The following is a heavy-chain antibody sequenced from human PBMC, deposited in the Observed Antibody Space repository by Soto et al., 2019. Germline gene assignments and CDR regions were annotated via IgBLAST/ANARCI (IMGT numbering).Heavy chain of an antibody. Sequence: QLQLQESGSGLVKPSQTLSLTCAVSGGSISGTTYSWSWIRQPPGKGLEWIGYIYDSGNTYYNPSVKSQFPVSVDRSKSQFPLKLSSVTAADTAVYYCARGQGAAAGHSDFDYWGQGDRVSVSS. J-gene: IGHJ4*02. CDR1: GGSISGTTYS. CDR2: IYDSGNT. D-gene: IGHD6-13*01. V-gene: IGHV4-30-2*01. CDR3: ARGQGAAAGHSDFDY.